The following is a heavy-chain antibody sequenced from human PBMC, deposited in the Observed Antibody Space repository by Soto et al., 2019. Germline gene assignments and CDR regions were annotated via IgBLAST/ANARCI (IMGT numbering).Heavy chain of an antibody. Sequence: ASVKVSCEASGYTFTSYYMHWVRQAPGQGLEWMGIINPSGGSTSYAQKFQGRVTMTRDTSTSTVYMELSSLRSEDTAVYYCARIAPRDAFDIWGQGTMVTVSS. D-gene: IGHD6-13*01. CDR2: INPSGGST. J-gene: IGHJ3*02. V-gene: IGHV1-46*03. CDR1: GYTFTSYY. CDR3: ARIAPRDAFDI.